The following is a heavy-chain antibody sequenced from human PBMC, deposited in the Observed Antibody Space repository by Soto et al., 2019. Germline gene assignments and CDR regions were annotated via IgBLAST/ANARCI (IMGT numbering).Heavy chain of an antibody. V-gene: IGHV4-39*01. CDR3: ARLIGSTIFGVVIIPDYYYYGMDV. D-gene: IGHD3-3*01. CDR2: IYYSGST. CDR1: GGSISSSSYY. Sequence: QLQLQESGPGLVKPSETLSLTCTVSGGSISSSSYYWGWIRQPPGKGLEWIGSIYYSGSTYYNPPLESRVTLSVDTSKNQFSLKLSSVTAADTAVYYCARLIGSTIFGVVIIPDYYYYGMDVWGQGTTVTVSS. J-gene: IGHJ6*02.